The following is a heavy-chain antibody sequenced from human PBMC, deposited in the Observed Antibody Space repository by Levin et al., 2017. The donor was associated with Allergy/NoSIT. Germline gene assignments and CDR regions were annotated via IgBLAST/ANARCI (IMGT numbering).Heavy chain of an antibody. V-gene: IGHV4-30-2*01. CDR3: ARANSKGGYYYYYYMDV. J-gene: IGHJ6*03. CDR2: IYHSGST. D-gene: IGHD1/OR15-1a*01. Sequence: SQTLSLPCAVSGGSIRSGGYSWSWIRQPPGKGLEWIGYIYHSGSTYYNPSLKSRVTISVDRSKNQFSLKLSSVTAADTAVYYCARANSKGGYYYYYYMDVWGKGTTVTVSS. CDR1: GGSIRSGGYS.